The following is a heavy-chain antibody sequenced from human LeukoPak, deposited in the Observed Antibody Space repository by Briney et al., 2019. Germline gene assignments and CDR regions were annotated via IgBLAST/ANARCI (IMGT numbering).Heavy chain of an antibody. J-gene: IGHJ4*02. Sequence: PGGSLRLSCAASGFTFSSYSMNWVRQAPGKGLEWVSSISSSSSYIYYADSVKGRFTISRDNAKNSLYLQMNSLRAEDTAVYYCARVYNEPHSAAAGTLFDYWGQGTLVTVSS. CDR3: ARVYNEPHSAAAGTLFDY. D-gene: IGHD6-13*01. CDR2: ISSSSSYI. CDR1: GFTFSSYS. V-gene: IGHV3-21*01.